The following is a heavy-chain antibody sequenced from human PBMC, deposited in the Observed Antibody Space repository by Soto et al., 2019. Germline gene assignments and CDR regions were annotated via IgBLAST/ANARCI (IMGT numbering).Heavy chain of an antibody. J-gene: IGHJ4*02. CDR2: IDPSDSYT. Sequence: GEALKISCKGSGYGFTSYWISWVRQMPGKGLEWMGRIDPSDSYTNYSPSFQGHVTISADKSISTAYLQWSSLKASDTAMYYCARNRDPVTAIFYWGQGTLVNVSS. V-gene: IGHV5-10-1*01. D-gene: IGHD2-21*02. CDR3: ARNRDPVTAIFY. CDR1: GYGFTSYW.